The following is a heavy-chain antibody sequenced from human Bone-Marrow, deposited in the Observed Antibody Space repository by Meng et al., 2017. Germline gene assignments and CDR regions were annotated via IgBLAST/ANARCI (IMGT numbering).Heavy chain of an antibody. D-gene: IGHD2-15*01. CDR2: IYTSGST. CDR1: GCSISGYY. CDR3: ASSGPYCSGGSCSETWSY. J-gene: IGHJ4*02. V-gene: IGHV4-4*07. Sequence: QVHLQAPGHGLVNPPDTLSLRRPFSGCSISGYYWSWLRTPAWNGLEWIGRIYTSGSTNYNPSLKSRVTMSVDTSKNQFSLKLSSVTAADTAVYYCASSGPYCSGGSCSETWSYWGQGTLVTVSS.